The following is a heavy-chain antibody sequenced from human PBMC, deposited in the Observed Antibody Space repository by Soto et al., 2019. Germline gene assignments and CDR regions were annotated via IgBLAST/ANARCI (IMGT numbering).Heavy chain of an antibody. CDR2: ISGSGGST. CDR1: GFTVNSNY. CDR3: ASAAREYYYYGMDV. Sequence: PGGSLRLSCATSGFTVNSNYMSWVRQAPGKGLEWVSAISGSGGSTYYADSVKGRFTISRDNSKNTLYLQMNSLRAEDTAVYYCASAAREYYYYGMDVWGQGTTVTVSS. V-gene: IGHV3-23*01. J-gene: IGHJ6*02.